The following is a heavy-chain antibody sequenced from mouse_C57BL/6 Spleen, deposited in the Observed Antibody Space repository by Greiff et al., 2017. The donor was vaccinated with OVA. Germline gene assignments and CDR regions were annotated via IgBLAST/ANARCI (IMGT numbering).Heavy chain of an antibody. CDR1: GFTFSDYG. CDR3: ARPYYDYDGGYAMDY. CDR2: ISSGSSTI. V-gene: IGHV5-17*01. Sequence: EVKLVESGGGLVKPGGSLKLSCAASGFTFSDYGMHWVRQAPEKGLEWVAYISSGSSTIYYADTVKGRFTISRAHAKNTLFLQRTSLRAEDTAMYYCARPYYDYDGGYAMDYWGQGTSVTVSS. D-gene: IGHD2-4*01. J-gene: IGHJ4*01.